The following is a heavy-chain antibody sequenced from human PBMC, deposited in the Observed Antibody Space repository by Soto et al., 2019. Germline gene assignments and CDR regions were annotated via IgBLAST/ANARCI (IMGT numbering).Heavy chain of an antibody. D-gene: IGHD2-15*01. CDR3: TCGKSSSGGSRFDY. CDR2: IIPIFGTA. Sequence: QVQLVQSGAEVKKPGSSVKVSCKASGGTFSSYAISWVRQAPGQGLEWMGGIIPIFGTANYAQKFQGRVTITADESTSPAYMELSSLRSEETAVYYCTCGKSSSGGSRFDYWGQGTLVTVSS. CDR1: GGTFSSYA. V-gene: IGHV1-69*12. J-gene: IGHJ4*02.